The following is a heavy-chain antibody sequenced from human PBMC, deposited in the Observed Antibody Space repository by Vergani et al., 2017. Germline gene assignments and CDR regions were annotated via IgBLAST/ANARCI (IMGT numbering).Heavy chain of an antibody. CDR3: AKAHYYGSGSQDY. CDR2: IYSGGST. J-gene: IGHJ4*02. CDR1: GFTVSSNY. Sequence: EVQLVESGGGLVQPGGSLRLSCAASGFTVSSNYMSWVRQAPGKGLEWVSVIYSGGSTYYADSVKGRFTISRHNSKNTLYLQMNSLRAEDTAVYYCAKAHYYGSGSQDYWGQGTLVTVSS. V-gene: IGHV3-53*04. D-gene: IGHD3-10*01.